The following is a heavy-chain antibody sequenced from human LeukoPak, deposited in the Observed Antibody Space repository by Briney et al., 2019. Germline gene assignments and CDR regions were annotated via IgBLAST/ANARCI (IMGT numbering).Heavy chain of an antibody. Sequence: GASVKVSCKASGYTFTSYGIRWVRQAPGQGLEWMGWISAYNGNTNYAQKLQGRVTMTTDTTTSTAYMGLRRLRSDDTAVYYWASYGSFDAFDIWGQGTMVTVSS. CDR3: ASYGSFDAFDI. V-gene: IGHV1-18*01. CDR1: GYTFTSYG. J-gene: IGHJ3*02. D-gene: IGHD1-26*01. CDR2: ISAYNGNT.